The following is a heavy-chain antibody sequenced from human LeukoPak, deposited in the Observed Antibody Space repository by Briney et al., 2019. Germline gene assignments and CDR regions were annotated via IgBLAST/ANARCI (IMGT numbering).Heavy chain of an antibody. CDR2: ISAYNGNT. CDR3: ARDRIMAEERAAPLDY. V-gene: IGHV1-18*01. D-gene: IGHD3-16*01. Sequence: GASVKVSCKASGYTFTSYGISWVRQAPGQGLEWMGWISAYNGNTNYAQKLQGRVTMTTDTSTSTAYMELRSLRSDDTAVYYCARDRIMAEERAAPLDYWGQGTLVTVSS. J-gene: IGHJ4*02. CDR1: GYTFTSYG.